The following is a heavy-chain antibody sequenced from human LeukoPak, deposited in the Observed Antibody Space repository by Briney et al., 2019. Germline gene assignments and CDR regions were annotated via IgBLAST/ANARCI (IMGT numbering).Heavy chain of an antibody. J-gene: IGHJ5*02. D-gene: IGHD2-2*02. CDR1: GGSFSGYY. V-gene: IGHV4-34*01. Sequence: PSETLSLTCAVYGGSFSGYYWSWLRQPPGKGLEWIGEINHSGSTNYNPSLKSRVTISVDTSKNQFSLKLRSVTAADTAVYYCARGGDGDCSSTSCSTGWFDPWGQGTLVTVSS. CDR2: INHSGST. CDR3: ARGGDGDCSSTSCSTGWFDP.